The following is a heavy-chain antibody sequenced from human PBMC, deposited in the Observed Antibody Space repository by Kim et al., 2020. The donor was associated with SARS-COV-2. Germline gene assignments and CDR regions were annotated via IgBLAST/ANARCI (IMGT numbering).Heavy chain of an antibody. CDR2: INPDNGNT. Sequence: ASVKVSCKASGYTFINYAMYWVRQAPGQRLEWMGWINPDNGNTKYSQKFQGRVTITGDTSASTVYMELSSLRSEDTAVYYCARDYSSSWFAFFDYWGQGTLVTVSS. CDR1: GYTFINYA. D-gene: IGHD6-13*01. V-gene: IGHV1-3*01. CDR3: ARDYSSSWFAFFDY. J-gene: IGHJ4*02.